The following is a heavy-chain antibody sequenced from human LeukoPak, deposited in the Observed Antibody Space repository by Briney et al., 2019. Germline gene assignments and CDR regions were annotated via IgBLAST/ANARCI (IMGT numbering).Heavy chain of an antibody. D-gene: IGHD3-22*01. CDR2: ISGSGGST. CDR1: GFTFSSYA. CDR3: ARTVKYYYDSSGYFFDY. Sequence: GGSLRLSCAASGFTFSSYAMSWVRQAPGKGLEWVSAISGSGGSTYYADSVKGRFTISRDNSKNTLYLQMNSLRAEDTAVYYCARTVKYYYDSSGYFFDYWGQGTLVTVSS. V-gene: IGHV3-23*01. J-gene: IGHJ4*02.